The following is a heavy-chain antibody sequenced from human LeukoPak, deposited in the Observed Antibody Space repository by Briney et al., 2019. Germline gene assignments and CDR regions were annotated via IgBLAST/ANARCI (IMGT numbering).Heavy chain of an antibody. CDR1: GFTVSSNY. D-gene: IGHD3-22*01. J-gene: IGHJ4*02. CDR3: ARPSVRYYDSGGYYFDY. Sequence: GGSLRLSCAASGFTVSSNYMSWVRQAPGKGLEWVSVIYSGGSTYYADSVKGRFTISRDNAKNSLYLQMSSLRAEDTAVYYCARPSVRYYDSGGYYFDYWGQGTLVTVSS. V-gene: IGHV3-53*01. CDR2: IYSGGST.